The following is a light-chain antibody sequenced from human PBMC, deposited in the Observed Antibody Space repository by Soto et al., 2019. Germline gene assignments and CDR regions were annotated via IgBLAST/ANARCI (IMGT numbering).Light chain of an antibody. Sequence: DIQMTQSPSTLSASVGDRVTITCRDSQSISSWLAWYQQKPGKAPKLLIYDVSSLESGVPSRFSGSGSGTEFTLTINSLQPDDFATYYCQQYNTFWTFGQGTKVDI. CDR3: QQYNTFWT. V-gene: IGKV1-5*01. CDR2: DVS. CDR1: QSISSW. J-gene: IGKJ1*01.